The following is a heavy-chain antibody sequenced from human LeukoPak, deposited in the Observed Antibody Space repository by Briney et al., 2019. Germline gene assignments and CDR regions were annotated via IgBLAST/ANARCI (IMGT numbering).Heavy chain of an antibody. V-gene: IGHV4-38-2*02. Sequence: SETLSLTCTVSGYSISSGYYWGWIRQPPGKGLEWIGSIYYSGSTYYNLSLKSRVTISVDTSKNQFSLKLSSVTPADTAVYYCARDMAYYYNSITATAFDIWGQGTMVTVSS. CDR2: IYYSGST. CDR3: ARDMAYYYNSITATAFDI. D-gene: IGHD3-22*01. J-gene: IGHJ3*02. CDR1: GYSISSGYY.